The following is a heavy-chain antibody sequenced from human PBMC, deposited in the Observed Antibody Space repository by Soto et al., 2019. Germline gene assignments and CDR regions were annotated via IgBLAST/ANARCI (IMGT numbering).Heavy chain of an antibody. J-gene: IGHJ5*02. CDR1: GYSISSSNW. CDR3: ARANWDSNSWFDP. Sequence: PSETLSLTCAVSGYSISSSNWWGWIRQPPGKGLEWIGYIYYSGTTYYNPSLKSRVTMSVDSSKNQFSLKLTSVTAVDTAVYYCARANWDSNSWFDPWGQGTLVTVSS. V-gene: IGHV4-28*03. CDR2: IYYSGTT. D-gene: IGHD1-7*01.